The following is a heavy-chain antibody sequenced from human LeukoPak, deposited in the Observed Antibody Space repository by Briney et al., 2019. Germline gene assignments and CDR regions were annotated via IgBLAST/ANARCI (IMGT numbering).Heavy chain of an antibody. CDR3: ARGRALYNWSTEFDY. J-gene: IGHJ4*02. CDR1: GGSFSGYY. CDR2: INHSGST. D-gene: IGHD1-20*01. Sequence: PSETLSLTCAVYGGSFSGYYWSWIRQPPGKGLEWIGEINHSGSTNYNPSLKSRVTISVDTSKNQFSLKMSSVTAADTAVYYCARGRALYNWSTEFDYWGQGTLVTVSS. V-gene: IGHV4-34*01.